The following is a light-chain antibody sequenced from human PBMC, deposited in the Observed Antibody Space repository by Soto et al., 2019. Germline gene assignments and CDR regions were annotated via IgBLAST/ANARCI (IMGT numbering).Light chain of an antibody. V-gene: IGLV1-44*01. Sequence: QAVVTQPPSASGTPGQRVTISCSGSSSNIGSNTVTWYQQLPGTAPKLLIYSNNQRPSGVPDRFSGSKSDTSASLAISGLQSEDEADYYCAAWDDSLNLVFGGGTKVTVL. CDR1: SSNIGSNT. CDR3: AAWDDSLNLV. CDR2: SNN. J-gene: IGLJ3*02.